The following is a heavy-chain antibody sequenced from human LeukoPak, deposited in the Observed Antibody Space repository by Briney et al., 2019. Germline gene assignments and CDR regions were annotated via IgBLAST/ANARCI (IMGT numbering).Heavy chain of an antibody. J-gene: IGHJ4*02. D-gene: IGHD5-18*01. CDR3: AKGSRGYSYGFYY. CDR2: ISGSGGST. CDR1: GFTFSSYS. V-gene: IGHV3-23*01. Sequence: GGSLRLSCAASGFTFSSYSMNWVRQAPGKGLEWVSAISGSGGSTYYADSVKGRFTISRDNSKNTLYLQMNSLRAEDTAVYYCAKGSRGYSYGFYYWGQGTLVTVSS.